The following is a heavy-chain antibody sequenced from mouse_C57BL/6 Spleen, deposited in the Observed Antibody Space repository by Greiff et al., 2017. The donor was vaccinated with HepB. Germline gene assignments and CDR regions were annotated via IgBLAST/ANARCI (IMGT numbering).Heavy chain of an antibody. Sequence: QVTLKECGPGILQSSQTLSLTCSFSGFSLSTSGMGVSWIRQPSGKGLEWLAHIYWDDDKRYNPSLKSRLTISKDTSRNQVFLKITSVDTADTATYYCAADYYGSHWYFDVWGTGTTVTVSS. V-gene: IGHV8-12*01. CDR2: IYWDDDK. J-gene: IGHJ1*03. CDR1: GFSLSTSGMG. CDR3: AADYYGSHWYFDV. D-gene: IGHD1-1*01.